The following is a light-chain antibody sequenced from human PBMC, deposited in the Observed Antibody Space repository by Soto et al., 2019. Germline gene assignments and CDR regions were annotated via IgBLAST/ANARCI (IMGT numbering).Light chain of an antibody. V-gene: IGKV1-27*01. CDR1: QGISNY. CDR3: QKYDSARWT. CDR2: AAS. J-gene: IGKJ1*01. Sequence: SQRTQSPSSLSAAVVGRVPITCRASQGISNYLAWYQQKPGKVPKLLIYAASSLQSGVPSRFSGSGSGTDFTLTISSLQPEDVATYYCQKYDSARWTFGQGTKVDIK.